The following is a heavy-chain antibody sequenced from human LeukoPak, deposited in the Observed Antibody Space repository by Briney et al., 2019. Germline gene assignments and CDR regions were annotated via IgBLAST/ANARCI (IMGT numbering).Heavy chain of an antibody. CDR3: ARDVVAAAGFDY. CDR1: GFTFSSYS. J-gene: IGHJ4*02. Sequence: GRSLRLSCAASGFTFSSYSMNWVRQAPGKGLEWASSISGSSLYIYYADSVKGRFTISRDNAKNSLYLQMNSLRAEDTAVYYCARDVVAAAGFDYWGQGTLVTVSS. V-gene: IGHV3-21*01. CDR2: ISGSSLYI. D-gene: IGHD6-13*01.